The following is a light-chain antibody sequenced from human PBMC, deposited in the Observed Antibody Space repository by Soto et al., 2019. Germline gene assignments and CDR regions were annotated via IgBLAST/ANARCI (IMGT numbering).Light chain of an antibody. CDR3: QQYNSYSRT. J-gene: IGKJ1*01. CDR1: QSVSNNY. V-gene: IGKV3-20*01. Sequence: EIVLTQSPGILSLSPGERATLSCRASQSVSNNYLAWYQQKPGQAPRLLIYGASNRATGIPARFSGSGSGTEFTLTISSLQPDDFATYYCQQYNSYSRTFGQGTKVDIK. CDR2: GAS.